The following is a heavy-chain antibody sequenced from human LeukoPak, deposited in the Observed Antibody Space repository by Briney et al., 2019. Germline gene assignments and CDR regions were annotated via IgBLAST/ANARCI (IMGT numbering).Heavy chain of an antibody. CDR3: ARDVGARVPNV. CDR1: GGSFSGYY. CDR2: INHSGST. V-gene: IGHV4-34*01. J-gene: IGHJ6*04. Sequence: SETLSLTCAVYGGSFSGYYWSWIRQPPGKGLEWIGEINHSGSTNYNPSLKSRVTISVDTSKNQFSLKLSSVTAADTAVYYCARDVGARVPNVWGKGTTVTVSS.